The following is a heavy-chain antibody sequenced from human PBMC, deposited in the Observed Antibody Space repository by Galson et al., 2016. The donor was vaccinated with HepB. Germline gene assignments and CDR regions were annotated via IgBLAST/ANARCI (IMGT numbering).Heavy chain of an antibody. CDR3: ARGSAFGGVDN. D-gene: IGHD3-16*01. CDR2: IYYSGST. CDR1: RASIRNYY. J-gene: IGHJ4*02. V-gene: IGHV4-30-4*08. Sequence: LSLTCTVSRASIRNYYWSWIRQAPGKGLEWIGYIYYSGSTYHSPSLKSRVTISVDTSKNQFSLKLNSVTAADTAVYYCARGSAFGGVDNWGQGTLVTVSS.